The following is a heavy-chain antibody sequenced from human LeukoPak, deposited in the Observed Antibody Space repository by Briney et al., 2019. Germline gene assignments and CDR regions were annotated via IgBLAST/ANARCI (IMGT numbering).Heavy chain of an antibody. Sequence: PSETLSLTCTVSGGSISSYYWGWIRQPPGKGLEWIGEINHSGSTNYNPSLKSRVTISVDTFENQFSLKLSSVTAADTAVYYCARVEGIAVAGLLQYYYYYYYMDVWGKGTTVTVSS. CDR1: GGSISSYY. CDR3: ARVEGIAVAGLLQYYYYYYYMDV. D-gene: IGHD6-19*01. CDR2: INHSGST. V-gene: IGHV4-34*01. J-gene: IGHJ6*03.